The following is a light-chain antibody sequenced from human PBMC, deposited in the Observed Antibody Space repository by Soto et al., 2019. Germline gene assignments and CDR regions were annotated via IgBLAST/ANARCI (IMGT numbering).Light chain of an antibody. Sequence: QSVLTQPPSASGTPVQRVTISCSGSNSNIGSNTVNWYQQLPGTAPKLLIYYDNLRPSGVPDRISGSKSGTSASLAISGLQSDDEADYYCAAWDDSLNGRVFGTGTKLTVL. V-gene: IGLV1-44*01. CDR1: NSNIGSNT. J-gene: IGLJ1*01. CDR2: YDN. CDR3: AAWDDSLNGRV.